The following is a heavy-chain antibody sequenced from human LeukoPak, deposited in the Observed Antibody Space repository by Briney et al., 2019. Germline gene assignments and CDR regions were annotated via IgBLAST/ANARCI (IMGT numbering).Heavy chain of an antibody. CDR3: ARDKRRGYYFDY. J-gene: IGHJ4*02. D-gene: IGHD3-16*01. V-gene: IGHV4-30-4*01. CDR2: IYYSGST. Sequence: RASETLSLTCTVSGGSISSGDYYWSWIRQPPGKGLEWIGYIYYSGSTCYNPSLKSRVTISVDTSKNQFSLKLSSVTAADTAVYYCARDKRRGYYFDYWGQGTLVTVSS. CDR1: GGSISSGDYY.